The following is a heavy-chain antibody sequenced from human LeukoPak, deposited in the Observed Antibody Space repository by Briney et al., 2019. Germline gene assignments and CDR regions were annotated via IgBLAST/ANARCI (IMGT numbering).Heavy chain of an antibody. CDR3: EIMSSSSWYYFDY. V-gene: IGHV1-46*01. J-gene: IGHJ4*02. CDR1: GYTFTSYY. D-gene: IGHD6-13*01. Sequence: GASVKVSCKASGYTFTSYYMHWVRQAPGQGLEWMGIINPSGGSTSYAQKFQGRVTMTRDTSTSTVYMELSRLRSDDTAVYYCEIMSSSSWYYFDYWGQGTLVTVSS. CDR2: INPSGGST.